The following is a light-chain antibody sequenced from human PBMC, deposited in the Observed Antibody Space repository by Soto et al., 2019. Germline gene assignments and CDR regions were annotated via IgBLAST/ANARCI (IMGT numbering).Light chain of an antibody. CDR2: GTS. CDR1: QTVGRSY. Sequence: EVVLTQSPGIMYLSPGERATLSCRASQTVGRSYLAWYQQKPGQAPRLLIFGTSTRATGIPDRFSGGGSGTECTLTISRLDPEDFAVYYCQQYDSTPPWTFGQGTRVEVK. J-gene: IGKJ1*01. CDR3: QQYDSTPPWT. V-gene: IGKV3-20*01.